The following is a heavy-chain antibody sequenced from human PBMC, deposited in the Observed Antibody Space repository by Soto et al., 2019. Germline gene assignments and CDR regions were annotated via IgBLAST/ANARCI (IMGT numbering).Heavy chain of an antibody. CDR2: ILYDGTKK. CDR3: AKDRGALRWSEEHYYFDY. Sequence: QEHLVQSGGGVVQPGGSLRLSCAASGFTFSSYGMHWVRQAPGKGLEWVAVILYDGTKKYYADSMKGRFTISRDNSKNTLYLQMNSLRGEDTAVYYCAKDRGALRWSEEHYYFDYWGQGTLVTGSS. CDR1: GFTFSSYG. D-gene: IGHD4-17*01. J-gene: IGHJ4*02. V-gene: IGHV3-30*18.